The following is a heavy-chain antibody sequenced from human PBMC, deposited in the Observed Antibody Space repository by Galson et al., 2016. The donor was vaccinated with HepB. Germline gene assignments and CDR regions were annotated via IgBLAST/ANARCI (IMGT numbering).Heavy chain of an antibody. CDR2: INSDGSST. D-gene: IGHD6-13*01. J-gene: IGHJ4*02. CDR3: TRVHREGIAAAGLQI. Sequence: SLRLSCAASGFPFSNYWMHWVRQAPGKGPVWASRINSDGSSTTYADSVKGRFTISRDNAKNTLYLQMNSLRAEDTALYYCTRVHREGIAAAGLQIWGQGTLVIVSS. CDR1: GFPFSNYW. V-gene: IGHV3-74*01.